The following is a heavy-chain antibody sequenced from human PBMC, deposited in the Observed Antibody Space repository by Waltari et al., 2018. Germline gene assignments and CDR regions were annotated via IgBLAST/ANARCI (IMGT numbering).Heavy chain of an antibody. J-gene: IGHJ6*02. CDR2: IRYDGSNK. CDR1: GFPFRSYG. D-gene: IGHD3-10*01. CDR3: AKDRRTVLWKYGMDV. Sequence: QVQLVESGGGVVQPGGSLRLSCAPSGFPFRSYGMHCVRQAPGKGLEWVAFIRYDGSNKYYADSVKGRFTISRDNSKNTLYLQMNSLRAEDTAVYYCAKDRRTVLWKYGMDVWGQGTTVTVSS. V-gene: IGHV3-30*02.